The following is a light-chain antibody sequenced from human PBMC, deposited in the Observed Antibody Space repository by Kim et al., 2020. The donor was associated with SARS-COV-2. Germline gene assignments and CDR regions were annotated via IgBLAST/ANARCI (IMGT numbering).Light chain of an antibody. CDR2: AAS. CDR3: QQFGSSPRT. J-gene: IGKJ2*01. V-gene: IGKV3-20*01. CDR1: QSISSSY. Sequence: EIVLTQSPGTLSLSPGERATLSCRASQSISSSYLVWYQQKPGQAPRLLIYAASSRATDIPNRFSGSGSGTDFTLTISRLEPEDFAMYYCQQFGSSPRTFGQGTKLEL.